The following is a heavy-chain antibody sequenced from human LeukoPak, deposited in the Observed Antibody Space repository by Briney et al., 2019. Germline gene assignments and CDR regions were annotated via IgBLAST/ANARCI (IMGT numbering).Heavy chain of an antibody. CDR1: GFTFSSYA. V-gene: IGHV3-64*01. D-gene: IGHD3-10*02. J-gene: IGHJ6*02. CDR2: ISSNGGST. Sequence: GGSLRLSCAASGFTFSSYAMHWVRQAPGEGLEYVSAISSNGGSTYYANSVKGRFTISRDNSKNTLYLQMGSLRAEDMAVYYCARVNIYYGMDVWGQGTTVTVSS. CDR3: ARVNIYYGMDV.